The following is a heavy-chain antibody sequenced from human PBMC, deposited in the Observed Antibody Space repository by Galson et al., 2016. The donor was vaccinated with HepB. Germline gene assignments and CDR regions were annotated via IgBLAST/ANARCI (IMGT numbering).Heavy chain of an antibody. CDR3: AKEGLYYDTSGRSARYWYFDV. Sequence: SLRLSCAASGFTFTDFGMHWVRQAPGKGLEWVAGSSASGGRTYYADSVKGRFTISRDNSENTLYVEMNSLRAEDTAVYYCAKEGLYYDTSGRSARYWYFDVWGRGTPVSVSS. J-gene: IGHJ2*01. V-gene: IGHV3-23*01. CDR1: GFTFTDFG. CDR2: SSASGGRT. D-gene: IGHD3-22*01.